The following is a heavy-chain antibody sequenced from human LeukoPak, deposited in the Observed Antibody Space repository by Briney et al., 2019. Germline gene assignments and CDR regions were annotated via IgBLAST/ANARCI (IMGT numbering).Heavy chain of an antibody. CDR2: ISGGGSRT. D-gene: IGHD3-10*01. CDR3: AIGTYYHTSGTSSTETFREN. CDR1: GFTFSSYA. J-gene: IGHJ4*02. Sequence: GRSLRLSCAASGFTFSSYAMRWVRQAPGKGLEWVSVISGGGSRTYYAASVKGRFTISRDNSENTLYLQMNSLRAEDTALYYCAIGTYYHTSGTSSTETFRENWGQGTLVTVSS. V-gene: IGHV3-23*01.